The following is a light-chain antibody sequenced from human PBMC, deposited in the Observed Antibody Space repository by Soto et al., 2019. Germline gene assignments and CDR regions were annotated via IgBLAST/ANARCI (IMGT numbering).Light chain of an antibody. J-gene: IGKJ1*01. CDR3: QQYNSYWT. V-gene: IGKV1-5*01. Sequence: IQMTQSPSTLSASVGDRVTITFRASQSISSWLAWYQQKPGKAPKLLIYDASTLERGVPSRFSGTGSGTEFTLTISSLQPDDFATYYCQQYNSYWTFGQGTKVDIK. CDR1: QSISSW. CDR2: DAS.